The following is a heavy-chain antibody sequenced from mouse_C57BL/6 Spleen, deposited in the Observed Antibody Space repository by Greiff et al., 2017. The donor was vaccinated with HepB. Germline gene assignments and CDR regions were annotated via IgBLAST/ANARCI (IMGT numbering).Heavy chain of an antibody. V-gene: IGHV1-59*01. Sequence: QVQLQQPGAELVRPGTSVKLSCKASGYTFTSYWMHWVKQRPGQGLERIGVIDPSDSYTNYNQKFKGKATLTVDTSSSTAYMQLSSLTSEDSAVYYCALTTVGYFDVWGTGTTVTVSS. D-gene: IGHD1-1*01. CDR1: GYTFTSYW. CDR3: ALTTVGYFDV. CDR2: IDPSDSYT. J-gene: IGHJ1*03.